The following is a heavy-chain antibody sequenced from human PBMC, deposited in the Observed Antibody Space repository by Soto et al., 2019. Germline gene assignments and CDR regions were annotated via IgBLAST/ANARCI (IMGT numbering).Heavy chain of an antibody. CDR2: ISYDGSSK. V-gene: IGHV3-30-3*01. D-gene: IGHD6-19*01. CDR1: EFTISIYA. J-gene: IGHJ4*02. CDR3: ARDAVAMDY. Sequence: GSLRLSCAASEFTISIYAMHWVRQAPGKGLEWVAVISYDGSSKYNTDSVKGPFTVSRDKSKNTVYLQMHSLTVEDTAVYYCARDAVAMDYWGQGTLVTVSS.